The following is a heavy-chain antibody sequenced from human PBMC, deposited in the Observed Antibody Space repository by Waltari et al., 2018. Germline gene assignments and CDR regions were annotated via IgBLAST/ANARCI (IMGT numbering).Heavy chain of an antibody. CDR1: GFTLRNYW. V-gene: IGHV3-7*01. Sequence: EVQLVESGGGLAHPGGSLTLSCVGSGFTLRNYWMTGVRKAPGKGLAWVATMNKDGSERYYVDSVRGRFIISKDDAKNSLSLEMNILAVEDTAIYYCARDSPDKHWKFFGNDHWGQGTLVNVSP. J-gene: IGHJ4*02. CDR3: ARDSPDKHWKFFGNDH. CDR2: MNKDGSER. D-gene: IGHD1-1*01.